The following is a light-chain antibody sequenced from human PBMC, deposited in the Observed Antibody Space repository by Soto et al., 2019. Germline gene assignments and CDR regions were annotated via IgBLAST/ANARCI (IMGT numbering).Light chain of an antibody. CDR3: QQSYSIPQT. J-gene: IGKJ1*01. V-gene: IGKV1-39*01. Sequence: DIQMTQSPSSLSACVGDRVTITCRASQSISSYLNWYQQKPGKAPKLLIYAASSLQSGVPSRFSGSGSGTDFTLTISSLQPEDFATYYCQQSYSIPQTFGQGTKVEI. CDR2: AAS. CDR1: QSISSY.